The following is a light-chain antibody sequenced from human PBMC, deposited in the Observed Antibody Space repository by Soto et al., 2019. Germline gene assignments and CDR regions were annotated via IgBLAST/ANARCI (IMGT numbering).Light chain of an antibody. CDR2: EVS. Sequence: QSALTQPASVSGSPGQSITISCTGTSSDVGGYNYVSWYQQHPGKAPKLMIYEVSNRPSGVSNRFSGSKSGNTASLTISGLQAEDEAVYYCSSYTSRVVFGGGTKVTVL. CDR3: SSYTSRVV. V-gene: IGLV2-14*01. CDR1: SSDVGGYNY. J-gene: IGLJ2*01.